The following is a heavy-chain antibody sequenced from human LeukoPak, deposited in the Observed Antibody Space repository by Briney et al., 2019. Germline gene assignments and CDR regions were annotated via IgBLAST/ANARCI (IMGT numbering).Heavy chain of an antibody. V-gene: IGHV3-30*18. CDR3: AKDVLGGDYQDY. CDR1: GFTFSSYG. D-gene: IGHD4-17*01. Sequence: PGRSLRLSCAASGFTFSSYGMHWVRQAPGKGLEWVAVISYDGSNKYYADSVKGRFTISRDNSKNTLYLQMNSLRAEDTAVYYCAKDVLGGDYQDYWGQGTLVTVSS. J-gene: IGHJ4*02. CDR2: ISYDGSNK.